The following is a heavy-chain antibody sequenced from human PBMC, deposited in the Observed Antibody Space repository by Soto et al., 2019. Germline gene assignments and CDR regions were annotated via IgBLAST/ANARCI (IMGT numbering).Heavy chain of an antibody. CDR3: ARVILYNYDIESFDP. CDR2: IYHSGST. D-gene: IGHD3-9*01. V-gene: IGHV4-4*02. J-gene: IGHJ5*02. Sequence: PSETLSLTCAVSSGSISSSNWWSWVRQPPGKGLEWIGEIYHSGSTNYNPSLKSRVTISVDTSKNQFSLKLSSVTAADTAVYYCARVILYNYDIESFDPWGQGTLVTVSS. CDR1: SGSISSSNW.